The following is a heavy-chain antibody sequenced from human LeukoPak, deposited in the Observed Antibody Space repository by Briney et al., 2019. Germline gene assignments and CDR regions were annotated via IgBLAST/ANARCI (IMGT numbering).Heavy chain of an antibody. CDR3: AKGGPEASAGLSWFDP. D-gene: IGHD1-14*01. Sequence: SETLSLTCTVSGGSISNYYWYWMRQPPGKGLEWVGYTYYSGNTKYNPSLKSRVTISVDTSKNQFSLKLNSVTAADAAVYYCAKGGPEASAGLSWFDPWGQGTLVTVSS. V-gene: IGHV4-59*01. CDR2: TYYSGNT. CDR1: GGSISNYY. J-gene: IGHJ5*02.